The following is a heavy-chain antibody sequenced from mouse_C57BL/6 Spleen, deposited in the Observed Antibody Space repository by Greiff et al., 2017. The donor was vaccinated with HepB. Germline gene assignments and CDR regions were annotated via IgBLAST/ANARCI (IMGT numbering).Heavy chain of an antibody. Sequence: EVQVVESGGGLVKPGGSLKLSCAASGFTFSSYAMSWVRQTPEKRLEWVATISDGGSYTYYPDNVKGRFTISRDNAKNNRYLQMSHLKSEDTAMYYCARGGELGFDYWGQGTTLTVSS. CDR3: ARGGELGFDY. CDR1: GFTFSSYA. CDR2: ISDGGSYT. D-gene: IGHD4-1*01. V-gene: IGHV5-4*01. J-gene: IGHJ2*01.